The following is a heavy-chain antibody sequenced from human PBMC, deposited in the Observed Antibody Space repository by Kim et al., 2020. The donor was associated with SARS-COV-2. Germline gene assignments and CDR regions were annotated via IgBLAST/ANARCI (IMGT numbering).Heavy chain of an antibody. J-gene: IGHJ4*01. D-gene: IGHD2-21*01. CDR2: T. V-gene: IGHV1-46*01. Sequence: TLYAQEFQGRITMTRDTSTTTGYMELSSLTPEDTAVYYCVREIPISFYFDYWGQGTLVAVSS. CDR3: VREIPISFYFDY.